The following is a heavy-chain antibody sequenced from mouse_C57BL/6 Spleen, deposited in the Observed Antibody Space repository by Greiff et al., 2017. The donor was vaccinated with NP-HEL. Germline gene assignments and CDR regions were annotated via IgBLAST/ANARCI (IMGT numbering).Heavy chain of an antibody. CDR1: GYSFTDYN. CDR3: ARGELPNYYAMDY. CDR2: INPNYGTT. D-gene: IGHD2-12*01. V-gene: IGHV1-39*01. Sequence: VQLQQSGPELVKPGASVKISCKASGYSFTDYNMNWVKQSNGKSLEWIGVINPNYGTTSYNQQFKGKATLTVDQSSSTAYMQLNSLTSDDSAVYYCARGELPNYYAMDYWGQGTSVTVSS. J-gene: IGHJ4*01.